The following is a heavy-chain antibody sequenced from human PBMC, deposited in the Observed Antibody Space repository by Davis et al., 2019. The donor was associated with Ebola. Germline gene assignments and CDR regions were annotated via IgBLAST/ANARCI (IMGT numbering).Heavy chain of an antibody. V-gene: IGHV4-34*01. Sequence: SETLSLTCAVYGGSFSGYYWSWIRQPPGKGLEWIGEINHSGSTNYNPSLKSRVTISVDTSKNQFSLKLSSLTAADTAVYYCATDYLHYWGQGTLVTVSS. CDR2: INHSGST. D-gene: IGHD4-11*01. CDR1: GGSFSGYY. J-gene: IGHJ4*02. CDR3: ATDYLHY.